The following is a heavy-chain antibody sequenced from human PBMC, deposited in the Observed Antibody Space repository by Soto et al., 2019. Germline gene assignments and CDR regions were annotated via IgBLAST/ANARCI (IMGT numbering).Heavy chain of an antibody. Sequence: QVQLQESGPGLVKPSETLSLTCTVSGGSVSSYYWSWIRQPPGKGLEWIGFIFYSGSTSYNPSLRSRVTISIDTSEYPFSLKLNSVTAADPAVYYCASMIGDPVLSFDSWGQGTLVAVSS. CDR3: ASMIGDPVLSFDS. V-gene: IGHV4-59*02. CDR1: GGSVSSYY. CDR2: IFYSGST. J-gene: IGHJ5*01. D-gene: IGHD3-10*02.